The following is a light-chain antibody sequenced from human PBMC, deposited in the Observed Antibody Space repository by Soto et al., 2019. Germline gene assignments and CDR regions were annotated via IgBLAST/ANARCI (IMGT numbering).Light chain of an antibody. Sequence: DIQMTQSPSSLSASVGDRVTITGRASQSISSDLNWYQQKPGKAPKLLIYAASSLQSGVPSRFSGSGSGTDFTLTISSLQPEDFATYYCQQSYSTPLFTFGPGTKVDIK. CDR3: QQSYSTPLFT. CDR2: AAS. J-gene: IGKJ3*01. V-gene: IGKV1-39*01. CDR1: QSISSD.